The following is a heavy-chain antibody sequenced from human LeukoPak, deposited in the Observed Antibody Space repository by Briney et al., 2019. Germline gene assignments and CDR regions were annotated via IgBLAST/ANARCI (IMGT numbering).Heavy chain of an antibody. CDR1: GYTFTRYY. V-gene: IGHV1-46*01. J-gene: IGHJ3*02. D-gene: IGHD2-2*01. Sequence: GASVKVSCKSSGYTFTRYYIHWVRQAPGQGLEWMGIINPSGGGTSYAQKFQGRVTMTRDMSTSTVYMELSSLRSEDTAVYYCARGGEDCSATTCYFAFDIWGQGTMVTVSS. CDR2: INPSGGGT. CDR3: ARGGEDCSATTCYFAFDI.